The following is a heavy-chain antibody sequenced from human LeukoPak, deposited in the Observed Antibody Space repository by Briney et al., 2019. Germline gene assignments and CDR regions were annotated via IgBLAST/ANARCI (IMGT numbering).Heavy chain of an antibody. V-gene: IGHV4-38-2*02. J-gene: IGHJ3*02. CDR1: GYSISSGYY. Sequence: SETLSLTCTVSGYSISSGYYWGWIRQPPGKGLEGIGSIYHSGSTYYNPSLKSRVTISVDTSKNQFSLKLSSVTAADTAVYYCARRDDAFDIWGQGTMVTVSS. CDR2: IYHSGST. CDR3: ARRDDAFDI.